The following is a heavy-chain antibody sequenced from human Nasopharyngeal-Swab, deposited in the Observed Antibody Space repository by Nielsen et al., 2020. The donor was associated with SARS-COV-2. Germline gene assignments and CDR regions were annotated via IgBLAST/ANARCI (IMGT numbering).Heavy chain of an antibody. CDR2: IYYTGST. D-gene: IGHD1-26*01. CDR1: GGFLSSHY. CDR3: ARAKFSGTYGEYDY. Sequence: SETLSLTCTVSGGFLSSHYWSWIRQSPGKGLEWIGYIYYTGSTKYNPSLESRVDISIDTSKKQFSLKLRSATAADTAVYYCARAKFSGTYGEYDYWGQGSLVTVSS. V-gene: IGHV4-59*11. J-gene: IGHJ4*02.